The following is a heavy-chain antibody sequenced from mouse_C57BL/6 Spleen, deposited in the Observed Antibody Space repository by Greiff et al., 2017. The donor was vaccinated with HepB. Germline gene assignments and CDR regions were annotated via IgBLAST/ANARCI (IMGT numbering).Heavy chain of an antibody. D-gene: IGHD2-1*01. V-gene: IGHV3-6*01. CDR3: AREGTIYYGNYFDY. CDR1: GYSITSGYY. Sequence: ESGPGLVKPSQSLSLTCSVTGYSITSGYYWNWIRQFPGNKLEWMGYISYDGSNNYNQSLKNRISITRDTSKNQFFLKLNSVTTEDTATYYCAREGTIYYGNYFDYWGQGTTLTVSS. CDR2: ISYDGSN. J-gene: IGHJ2*01.